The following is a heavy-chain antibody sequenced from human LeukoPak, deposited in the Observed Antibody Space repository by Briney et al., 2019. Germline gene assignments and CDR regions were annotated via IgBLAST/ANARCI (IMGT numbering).Heavy chain of an antibody. CDR3: SRSAYYDGSGNYYDY. V-gene: IGHV3-74*01. CDR1: GFTLSSYW. CDR2: ISDGGSTT. D-gene: IGHD3-22*01. J-gene: IGHJ4*02. Sequence: QPGGSLRLSCAASGFTLSSYWMDWVRQAPGKGLVWVSRISDGGSTTTYADSVKGRFTISRDNAKNTLYLQMNGLRAEDTAVYYCSRSAYYDGSGNYYDYWGQGTLVTVSS.